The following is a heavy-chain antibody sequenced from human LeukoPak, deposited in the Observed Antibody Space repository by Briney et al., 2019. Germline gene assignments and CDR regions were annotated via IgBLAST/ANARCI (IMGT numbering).Heavy chain of an antibody. J-gene: IGHJ5*02. D-gene: IGHD5-18*01. CDR3: ARAVDTAMEGDVVFDP. V-gene: IGHV3-74*01. CDR1: GFTFSSYW. Sequence: GGSLRLSCAASGFTFSSYWMHWVRQAPGKGLVWVSRINSDGSSTSYADSVKGRFTISRDNAKNTLYLQMNSLRAEDTAVYYCARAVDTAMEGDVVFDPWGQGTLVTVSS. CDR2: INSDGSST.